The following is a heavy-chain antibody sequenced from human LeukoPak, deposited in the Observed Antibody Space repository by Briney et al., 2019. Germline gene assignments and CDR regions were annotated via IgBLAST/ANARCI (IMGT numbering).Heavy chain of an antibody. CDR2: IKSKTDGGTT. CDR3: TSAMVLEWLLYATHVDY. D-gene: IGHD3-3*01. Sequence: GGSLRLSCAASGFTFSNAWMSWVRQAPGKGLEWVGRIKSKTDGGTTDYAAPVKGRFTISRDDSKNTLYLQMNSLKTEDTAVYYCTSAMVLEWLLYATHVDYWGQGTLVTVSS. V-gene: IGHV3-15*01. CDR1: GFTFSNAW. J-gene: IGHJ4*02.